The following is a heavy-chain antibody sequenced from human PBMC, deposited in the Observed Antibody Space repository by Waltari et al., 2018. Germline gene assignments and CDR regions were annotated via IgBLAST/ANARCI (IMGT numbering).Heavy chain of an antibody. D-gene: IGHD3-10*01. CDR1: GGTFSSYA. J-gene: IGHJ4*02. CDR3: ARERGITMVRGVVDY. V-gene: IGHV1-69*04. Sequence: QVQLVQSGAEVKKPGSSVKVSCKASGGTFSSYAISWVRQAPGQGLEWMGRIIPNLGIANYEQKVQGRVTITADKSTSTAYMERSSLGSEDTAVYYCARERGITMVRGVVDYWGQGTLVTVSS. CDR2: IIPNLGIA.